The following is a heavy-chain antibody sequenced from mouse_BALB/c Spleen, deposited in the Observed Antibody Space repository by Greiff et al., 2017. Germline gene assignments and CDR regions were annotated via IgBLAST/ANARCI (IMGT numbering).Heavy chain of an antibody. CDR1: GFTFSSFG. J-gene: IGHJ1*01. D-gene: IGHD1-1*01. CDR3: AKSPFVRYPCWYFEV. V-gene: IGHV5-17*02. CDR2: ISSGSSTI. Sequence: EVKLVESGGGLVQPGGSRKLSCAASGFTFSSFGMHWVRQAPEKGLEWVAYISSGSSTINYADTVKGRFTISRDKTKNTLFLQMTSLRCEDTAMYYFAKSPFVRYPCWYFEVWGEGTTVTVSS.